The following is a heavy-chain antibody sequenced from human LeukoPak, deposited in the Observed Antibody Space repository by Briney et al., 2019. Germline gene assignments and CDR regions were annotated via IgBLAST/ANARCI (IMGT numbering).Heavy chain of an antibody. V-gene: IGHV1-8*01. J-gene: IGHJ5*02. CDR1: GYTSTIYE. CDR2: MNPDSGNT. D-gene: IGHD4-17*01. Sequence: ASVKVSCKDSGYTSTIYERNWVRQAAGQGLEWMGWMNPDSGNTDFAQKFQGRVTMTRNTSISTAYMELSSLTSEDTAVYYCAVHLPGDYLDPWGQGTLVTVSS. CDR3: AVHLPGDYLDP.